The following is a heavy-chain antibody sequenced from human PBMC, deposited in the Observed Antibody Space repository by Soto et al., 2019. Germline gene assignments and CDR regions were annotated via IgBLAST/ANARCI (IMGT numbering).Heavy chain of an antibody. D-gene: IGHD6-13*01. CDR1: GFTFSSYS. V-gene: IGHV3-21*01. CDR2: ISSSSSYI. Sequence: GGSLRLSCAASGFTFSSYSMNWVRQAPGKGLGWVSSISSSSSYIYYADSVKGRFTISRDNAKNSLYLQMNSLRAEDTAVYYCARDLQQQLVNRFDYWGQGTLVTVS. CDR3: ARDLQQQLVNRFDY. J-gene: IGHJ4*02.